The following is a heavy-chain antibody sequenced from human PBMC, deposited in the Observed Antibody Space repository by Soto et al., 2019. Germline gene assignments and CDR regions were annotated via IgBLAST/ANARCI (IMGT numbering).Heavy chain of an antibody. CDR2: ISYDGSNK. CDR1: VFTFSSYA. J-gene: IGHJ6*02. V-gene: IGHV3-30-3*01. D-gene: IGHD1-26*01. Sequence: WWSLRLSCSASVFTFSSYAMHWFRQAPGKGLEWVAVISYDGSNKYYADSVKGRFTISRDNSKNTLYLQMNSLRAEDTAVYYCARDEWYGGSYHGETIYYYYGMDVWGQGTTVTVSS. CDR3: ARDEWYGGSYHGETIYYYYGMDV.